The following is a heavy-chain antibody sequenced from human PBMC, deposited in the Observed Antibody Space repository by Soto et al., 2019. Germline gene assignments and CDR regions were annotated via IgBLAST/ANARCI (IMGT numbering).Heavy chain of an antibody. V-gene: IGHV3-33*01. Sequence: QVQLVESGGGVVQPGRSLRLSCAASGFTFSSYGMHWVRQAPGKGLEWVAVIWYDGSNKYYADSVKGRFTISRDNSKNTLYLQMNSLRAEDTAVYYCARDGVSYGLKDYFDYWGQGTLVTVSS. CDR3: ARDGVSYGLKDYFDY. D-gene: IGHD5-18*01. J-gene: IGHJ4*02. CDR1: GFTFSSYG. CDR2: IWYDGSNK.